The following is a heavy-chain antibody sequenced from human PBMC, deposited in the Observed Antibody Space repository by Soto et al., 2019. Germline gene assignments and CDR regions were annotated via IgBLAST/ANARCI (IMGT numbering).Heavy chain of an antibody. CDR2: ISGSGGST. CDR1: GFTFSSYA. J-gene: IGHJ4*02. CDR3: ARHRALGYCSGGSCASFDY. V-gene: IGHV3-23*01. D-gene: IGHD2-15*01. Sequence: GGSLRLSCAASGFTFSSYAMSWVRQAPGKGLEWVSAISGSGGSTYYADSVKGRFTISRDNSKNTLYLQMNSLRAEDTAVYYCARHRALGYCSGGSCASFDYWGQGTLVTVSS.